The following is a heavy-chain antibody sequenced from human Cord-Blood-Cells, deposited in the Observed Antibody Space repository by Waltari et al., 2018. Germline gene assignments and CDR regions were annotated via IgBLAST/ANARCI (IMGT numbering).Heavy chain of an antibody. Sequence: QVQLVQSGAEVKKPGASVKVSCKASGYTFTSYGISCVRQAPGQGLEWMGWISADNGNTNYPQKLQGRVTRTTDTSTSTAYMELRSLRSDDTAVYYCARVSSVIAARPFAFDIWGQGTMVTVSS. D-gene: IGHD6-6*01. CDR1: GYTFTSYG. J-gene: IGHJ3*02. V-gene: IGHV1-18*01. CDR3: ARVSSVIAARPFAFDI. CDR2: ISADNGNT.